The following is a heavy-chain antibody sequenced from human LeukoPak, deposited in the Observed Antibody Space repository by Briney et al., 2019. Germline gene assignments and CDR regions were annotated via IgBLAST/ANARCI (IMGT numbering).Heavy chain of an antibody. CDR2: IRYDGSNK. J-gene: IGHJ4*02. CDR3: ARLATVVTPKEDY. D-gene: IGHD4-23*01. Sequence: GGSLRLSCAASGFTFSSYGMHWVRQAPGKGLEWVAFIRYDGSNKYYADSVKGRFTISRDNSKNTLYLQMNSLRSEDTAVYYCARLATVVTPKEDYWGQGTLVTVSS. V-gene: IGHV3-30*02. CDR1: GFTFSSYG.